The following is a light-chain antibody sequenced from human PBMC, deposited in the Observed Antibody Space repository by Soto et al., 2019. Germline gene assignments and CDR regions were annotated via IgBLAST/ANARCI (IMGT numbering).Light chain of an antibody. CDR2: EVT. V-gene: IGLV2-14*01. CDR1: SGDIGSYNR. CDR3: SSYTNINTRACV. Sequence: QSVLTQPASVSGSPGQSITSSCTGTSGDIGSYNRVSWYQQHPGKAPKLIIYEVTDRPSGVSNRFSGSNSGNTASLTISGLQAEDEAEYYCSSYTNINTRACVFGTGTKVTVL. J-gene: IGLJ1*01.